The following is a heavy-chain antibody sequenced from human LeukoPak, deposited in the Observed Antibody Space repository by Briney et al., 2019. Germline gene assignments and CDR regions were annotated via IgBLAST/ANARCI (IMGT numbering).Heavy chain of an antibody. CDR2: IYSGGST. CDR1: GFTVSSNY. J-gene: IGHJ4*02. V-gene: IGHV3-53*01. CDR3: ARGLSAAFIDY. D-gene: IGHD6-13*01. Sequence: GGSLRLSCAASGFTVSSNYMSWVRQAPGKGLEWVSVIYSGGSTYCADSVQGRFIISGDNSKNTLFLQMNSLRAEDTAVYYCARGLSAAFIDYWGQGTLVTVSS.